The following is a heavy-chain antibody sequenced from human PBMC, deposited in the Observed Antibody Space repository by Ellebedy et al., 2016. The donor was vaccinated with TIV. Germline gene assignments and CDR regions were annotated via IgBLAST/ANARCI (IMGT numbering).Heavy chain of an antibody. CDR2: ISYDGSNK. V-gene: IGHV3-30*03. CDR3: ARAGTTKALDYYFYMDV. D-gene: IGHD1-1*01. J-gene: IGHJ6*03. Sequence: GESLKISXTASGFTFSTYGMHWVRQAPGKGLEWVAVISYDGSNKYYADSVKGRFTISRDNSKNTLYLQMSSLRTEDTAVYYCARAGTTKALDYYFYMDVWGKGTTVTVSS. CDR1: GFTFSTYG.